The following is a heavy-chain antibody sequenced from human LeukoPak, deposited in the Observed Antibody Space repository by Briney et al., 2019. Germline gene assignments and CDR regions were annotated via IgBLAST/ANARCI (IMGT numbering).Heavy chain of an antibody. Sequence: GGSLRLSCAASGFTFSSYAMSWVRQAPGKGLEWVSAISGNGGSTYYADSVKGRFTISRDNSKNTLYLQMNSLRAEDTAVYYCAKDHLPLLRFLEWLPNSWFDPWGQGTLVTVSS. V-gene: IGHV3-23*01. CDR1: GFTFSSYA. CDR2: ISGNGGST. J-gene: IGHJ5*02. D-gene: IGHD3-3*01. CDR3: AKDHLPLLRFLEWLPNSWFDP.